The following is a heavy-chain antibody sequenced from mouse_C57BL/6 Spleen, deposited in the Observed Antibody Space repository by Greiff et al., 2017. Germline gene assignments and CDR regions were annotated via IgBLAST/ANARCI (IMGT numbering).Heavy chain of an antibody. CDR1: GYSITSGYY. CDR2: ISYDGSN. J-gene: IGHJ2*01. V-gene: IGHV3-6*01. Sequence: EVQLQQSGPGLVKPSQSLSLTCSVTGYSITSGYYWNWIRQFPGNKLEWMGYISYDGSNNYNPSLKNRISITRDTSKNQFFLKLNSVTTEDTATYYCARDDGRVYFDYWGQGTTLTVSS. CDR3: ARDDGRVYFDY.